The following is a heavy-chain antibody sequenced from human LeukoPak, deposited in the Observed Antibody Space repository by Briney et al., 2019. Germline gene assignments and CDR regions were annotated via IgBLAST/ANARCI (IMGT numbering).Heavy chain of an antibody. J-gene: IGHJ4*02. CDR2: ISGSGGRT. CDR1: GFTFSNYA. V-gene: IGHV3-23*01. Sequence: GGSLRLSCAASGAASGFTFSNYAMTWVRQPPGKGLEWVSAISGSGGRTYYADSVKGRFTISRDNSKNTLYLQMNSLRPEDTAVYFCAKGPRNFASGTFYFDYWGQGTLVSVSS. CDR3: AKGPRNFASGTFYFDY. D-gene: IGHD3-10*01.